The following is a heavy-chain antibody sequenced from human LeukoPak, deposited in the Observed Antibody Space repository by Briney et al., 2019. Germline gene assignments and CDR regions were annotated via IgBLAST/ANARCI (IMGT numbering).Heavy chain of an antibody. D-gene: IGHD6-13*01. CDR3: ARVSGQAAAGVYWFDP. V-gene: IGHV3-74*01. Sequence: GGSLRLSCAASGFTFSSYWMHWVRPAPGKGLVWVSRINSAGSTTAYADSVKGRFTISRDNAKNTLYLQMNSLRAEDTAVYYCARVSGQAAAGVYWFDPWGQGTLVTVSS. CDR2: INSAGSTT. J-gene: IGHJ5*02. CDR1: GFTFSSYW.